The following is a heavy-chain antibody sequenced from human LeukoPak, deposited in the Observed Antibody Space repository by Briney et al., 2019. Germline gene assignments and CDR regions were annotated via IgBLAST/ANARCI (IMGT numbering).Heavy chain of an antibody. Sequence: GASVKVSCQASGYTFTGYYMHWVRQAPGQGLEWMGWINPNSGGTNYAQKFQGRVTMTRDTSISTAYMELSRLRSDDTAVYYCARDLQSPGYSSSWYYYYYYGMDVWGQGTTVTVSS. CDR2: INPNSGGT. D-gene: IGHD6-13*01. V-gene: IGHV1-2*02. CDR3: ARDLQSPGYSSSWYYYYYYGMDV. J-gene: IGHJ6*02. CDR1: GYTFTGYY.